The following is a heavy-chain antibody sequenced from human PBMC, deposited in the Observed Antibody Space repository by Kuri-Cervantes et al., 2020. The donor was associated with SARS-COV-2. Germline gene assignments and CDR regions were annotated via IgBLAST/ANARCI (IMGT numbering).Heavy chain of an antibody. V-gene: IGHV5-51*01. CDR1: GYSFTSYW. CDR2: IYPGDSDT. D-gene: IGHD6-6*01. Sequence: GESLKISCKGSGYSFTSYWIGWVRQRSGKGPEWMGIIYPGDSDTRYSPSFQGQVTISADKSLSTAYLQGSSLKASDTAMYYCATQLGGVEYSRSGSGAFDIWGQGTMVTVSS. J-gene: IGHJ3*02. CDR3: ATQLGGVEYSRSGSGAFDI.